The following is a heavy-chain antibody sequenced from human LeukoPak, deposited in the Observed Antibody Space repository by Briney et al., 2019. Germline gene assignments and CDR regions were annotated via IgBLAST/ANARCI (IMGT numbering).Heavy chain of an antibody. CDR2: INHSGST. V-gene: IGHV4-34*01. Sequence: SETLSLTCAVYGGSFSGYYWSWIRQPPGKGLEWIGEINHSGSTYYNPSLKSRVTISVDRSKNQFSLKLSSVTAADTAVYYCARVSYYDSSVEFDYWGQGTPVTVSS. D-gene: IGHD3-22*01. J-gene: IGHJ4*02. CDR3: ARVSYYDSSVEFDY. CDR1: GGSFSGYY.